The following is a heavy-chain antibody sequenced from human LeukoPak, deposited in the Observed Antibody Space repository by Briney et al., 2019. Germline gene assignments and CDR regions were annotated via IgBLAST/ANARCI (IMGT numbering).Heavy chain of an antibody. CDR1: GFTFSDYY. CDR2: ISSSGSTI. D-gene: IGHD3-10*01. V-gene: IGHV3-11*01. Sequence: GGSLRLSCAASGFTFSDYYMSWIRQAPGKGLEWVSYISSSGSTIYYADSVKGRFTISRDNAKNSLYLQMNSLRAEDTAVYYCARDRYYYGSGSYYSSSWGYYYYMDVWGKGTMVTISS. J-gene: IGHJ6*03. CDR3: ARDRYYYGSGSYYSSSWGYYYYMDV.